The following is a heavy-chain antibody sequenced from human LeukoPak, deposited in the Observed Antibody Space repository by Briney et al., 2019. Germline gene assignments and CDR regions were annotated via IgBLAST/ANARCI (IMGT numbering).Heavy chain of an antibody. V-gene: IGHV5-51*01. J-gene: IGHJ4*02. Sequence: GESLKISCKGSGNSFTNYWIAWVRQMPGKGLELMGIIYPGDSDTRYSPSFQGQVTISVDKSFTTAYLQWSSLKASDTAMYYCVRRGGPFRKYYFDYWGQGTLVTVSS. CDR1: GNSFTNYW. D-gene: IGHD2/OR15-2a*01. CDR3: VRRGGPFRKYYFDY. CDR2: IYPGDSDT.